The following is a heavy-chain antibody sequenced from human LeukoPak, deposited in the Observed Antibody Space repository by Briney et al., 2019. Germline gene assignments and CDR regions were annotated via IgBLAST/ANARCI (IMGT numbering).Heavy chain of an antibody. CDR3: ARDWAYTGGSYGVD. J-gene: IGHJ4*02. V-gene: IGHV3-7*01. CDR1: GFTFSTYW. D-gene: IGHD1-26*01. Sequence: GGSLRLSCAVSGFTFSTYWMSWVRQAPGKGLEWVANIKQDGSEKYYVDSVKGRFTISRDNVKNSLYLQMNSLRAEDTAVYYCARDWAYTGGSYGVDWGQGTLVTVSS. CDR2: IKQDGSEK.